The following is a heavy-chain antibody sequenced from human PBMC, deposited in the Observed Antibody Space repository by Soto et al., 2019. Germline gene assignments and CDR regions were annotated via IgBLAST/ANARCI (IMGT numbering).Heavy chain of an antibody. J-gene: IGHJ3*01. V-gene: IGHV3-23*01. CDR2: VAYSTDNT. CDR1: GFTSSIYA. CDR3: ARGFRPYDSSSSVSAFDV. D-gene: IGHD3-22*01. Sequence: EVQLLESGGALVEPGESLRLSCAASGFTSSIYAMSWVRQAPGRGLEWVSGVAYSTDNTYYADSVKGRFTISRDSXKXTXXLQMNALRAEDTVIYFWARGFRPYDSSSSVSAFDVWGQGTVVIVSS.